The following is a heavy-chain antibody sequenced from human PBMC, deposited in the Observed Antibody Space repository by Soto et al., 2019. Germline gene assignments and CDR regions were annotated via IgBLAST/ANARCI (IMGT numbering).Heavy chain of an antibody. CDR2: IYPGDSYT. CDR3: ARDRDFWSGRDAFDI. J-gene: IGHJ3*02. CDR1: GYSFTSYW. Sequence: GESLKISCKGSGYSFTSYWIGWVRQMPGKGLEWMGIIYPGDSYTRYSPSFQGQVTISADKSISTAYLQWSSLKASDTAMYYCARDRDFWSGRDAFDIWGQGTMVTVSS. D-gene: IGHD3-3*01. V-gene: IGHV5-51*01.